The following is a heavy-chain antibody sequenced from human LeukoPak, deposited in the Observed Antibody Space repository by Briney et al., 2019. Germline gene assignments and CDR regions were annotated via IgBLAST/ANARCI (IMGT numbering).Heavy chain of an antibody. CDR2: IKEDGSKK. V-gene: IGHV3-7*03. CDR1: GFTFSSCW. J-gene: IGHJ5*02. Sequence: GGSLRLSCAASGFTFSSCWMTWVRQAPGKGLEWVANIKEDGSKKNYVDSVKGRFTIFRDNAKNSLYLQMNSLRAEDTAVYYCARGNWFDPWGQGTLVTVSS. CDR3: ARGNWFDP.